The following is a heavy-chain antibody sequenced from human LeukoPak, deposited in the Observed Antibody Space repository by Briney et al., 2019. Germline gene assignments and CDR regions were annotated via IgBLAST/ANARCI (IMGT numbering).Heavy chain of an antibody. D-gene: IGHD3-10*01. CDR1: GYTFTGYY. CDR3: ARDPSITMVRGAYNWFDP. CDR2: INPNSGGT. Sequence: AASVKVSCKASGYTFTGYYMHWVRQAPGQGLEWMGRINPNSGGTNYAQKFQGRVTMTRDTSISTAYMELSRLRSGDTAVYYCARDPSITMVRGAYNWFDPWGQGTLVTVSS. V-gene: IGHV1-2*06. J-gene: IGHJ5*02.